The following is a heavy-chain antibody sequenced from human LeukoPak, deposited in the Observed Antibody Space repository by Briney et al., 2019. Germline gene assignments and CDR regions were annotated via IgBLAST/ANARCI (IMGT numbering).Heavy chain of an antibody. V-gene: IGHV1-8*01. D-gene: IGHD2-2*01. J-gene: IGHJ6*02. Sequence: ASVKVSCKASGYTFTNYDINWVRQATGQGHEWMGWMNPNSGNTGYAQKFQGRVTMTRNTSISTAYMELSSLRSEDTAVYYCARIGLVVPAALSYYYYYGMDVWGQGTTVTVSS. CDR1: GYTFTNYD. CDR3: ARIGLVVPAALSYYYYYGMDV. CDR2: MNPNSGNT.